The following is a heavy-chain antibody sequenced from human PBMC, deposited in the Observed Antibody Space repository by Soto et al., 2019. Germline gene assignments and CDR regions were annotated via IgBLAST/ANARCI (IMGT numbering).Heavy chain of an antibody. J-gene: IGHJ5*02. CDR2: IIPIFGTA. V-gene: IGHV1-69*01. CDR3: ARRNHSGSYHPYWFDP. CDR1: GGTFSSYA. Sequence: QVQLVQSGAEVKKPGSSVKVSCKASGGTFSSYAISWVRQAPGQGLEWMGGIIPIFGTANYAQKFQGRVTITADESTSKAYRELSSLRSEDTAVYYCARRNHSGSYHPYWFDPWGQGTLVTVSS. D-gene: IGHD1-26*01.